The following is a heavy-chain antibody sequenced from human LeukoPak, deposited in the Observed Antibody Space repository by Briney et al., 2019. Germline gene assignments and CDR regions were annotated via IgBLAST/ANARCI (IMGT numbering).Heavy chain of an antibody. Sequence: GGSLRLSCAASGFTFSGYMNWVRQAPGKGLDWVAFISYDGSNTYYADSVKGRFTISRDNSKNTLYLQMNSLRTEDTAVYYCVKGYGSGSYSTDYWGQGTLITVSS. CDR2: ISYDGSNT. CDR1: GFTFSGY. V-gene: IGHV3-30*18. J-gene: IGHJ4*02. D-gene: IGHD3-10*01. CDR3: VKGYGSGSYSTDY.